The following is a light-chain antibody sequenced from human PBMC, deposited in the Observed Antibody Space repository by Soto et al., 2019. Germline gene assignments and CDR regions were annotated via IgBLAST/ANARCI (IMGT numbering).Light chain of an antibody. V-gene: IGKV3-20*01. Sequence: EIVLTQSPVTLSLSPGERATLSCRASQSVSSSYLAWYQQKPGQAPRLLIYGASSRATGIPDRFSGSGSGTDFTLTISRLEPEDFAVYYCQQYVSSPPWTFGQGTKVEIK. CDR3: QQYVSSPPWT. J-gene: IGKJ1*01. CDR2: GAS. CDR1: QSVSSSY.